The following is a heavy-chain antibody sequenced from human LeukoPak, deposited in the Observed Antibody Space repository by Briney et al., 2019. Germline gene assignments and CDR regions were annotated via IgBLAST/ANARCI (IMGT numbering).Heavy chain of an antibody. V-gene: IGHV3-9*01. J-gene: IGHJ4*02. D-gene: IGHD3-22*01. CDR2: ISWNSGSI. CDR3: AKGDDSNGYSSPTD. CDR1: GFTFDDYA. Sequence: GRSLILSCAASGFTFDDYAMHWVRPAPGKGLEWVSSISWNSGSICYPDSVKGRFTISRDNAKNSLYLQMNSLRVEDTALYYCAKGDDSNGYSSPTDWGQGTLVTVSS.